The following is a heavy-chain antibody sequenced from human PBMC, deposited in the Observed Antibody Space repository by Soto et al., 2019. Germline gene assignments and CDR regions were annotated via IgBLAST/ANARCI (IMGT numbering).Heavy chain of an antibody. Sequence: GASVKVSCKASGYTFTSYDINWVRQAPGQGLEWMGWMNPNSGNTGYAQKFQGRVTMTRNTSISTAYMELSSLRSEDTAVYYCARFGGSGSFFYYYYYMDFWGKGTSVTVSS. D-gene: IGHD3-10*01. V-gene: IGHV1-8*01. J-gene: IGHJ6*03. CDR2: MNPNSGNT. CDR1: GYTFTSYD. CDR3: ARFGGSGSFFYYYYYMDF.